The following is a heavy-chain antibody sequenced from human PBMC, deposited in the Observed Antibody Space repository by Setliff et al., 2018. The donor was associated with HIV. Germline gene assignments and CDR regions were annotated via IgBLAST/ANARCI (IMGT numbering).Heavy chain of an antibody. Sequence: PGGSLRLSCAASGFAFSNFWMHWVRQAPGKGLVWVARINSDGSSATYADSVKGRFTISRDNAKNTLNLQMDNLRAEDTALYYCARDPYDSRALDSSAYGAFDFWGQGTMVTVSS. J-gene: IGHJ3*01. CDR1: GFAFSNFW. D-gene: IGHD3-22*01. V-gene: IGHV3-74*01. CDR2: INSDGSSA. CDR3: ARDPYDSRALDSSAYGAFDF.